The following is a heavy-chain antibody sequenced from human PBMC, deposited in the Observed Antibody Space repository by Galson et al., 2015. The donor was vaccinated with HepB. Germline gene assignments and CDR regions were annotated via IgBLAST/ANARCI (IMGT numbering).Heavy chain of an antibody. CDR1: GFSFSNYW. CDR3: VRVGAPR. Sequence: SLRLSCAASGFSFSNYWMHWVRQSPGKGLLWVSRINSNGSITSYADSVKGRFTISRDSAKNTVFLQMNSLRPEDTALYHCVRVGAPRWGQGTLVTVSS. J-gene: IGHJ4*02. D-gene: IGHD3-16*01. V-gene: IGHV3-74*01. CDR2: INSNGSIT.